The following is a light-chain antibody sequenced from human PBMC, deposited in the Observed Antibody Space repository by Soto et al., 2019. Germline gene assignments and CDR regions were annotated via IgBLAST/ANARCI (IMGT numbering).Light chain of an antibody. CDR3: SSYTTSSTYV. CDR1: SSDVGGYNS. V-gene: IGLV2-14*03. J-gene: IGLJ1*01. CDR2: NVS. Sequence: QSALTQPASVSGSPGQSITISCTGTSSDVGGYNSVSWYQHHPGKAPKLMIYNVSNRPSGVSNRFSGSKSGNTASLTISGLQAEDEADYYCSSYTTSSTYVFGTGTKVTV.